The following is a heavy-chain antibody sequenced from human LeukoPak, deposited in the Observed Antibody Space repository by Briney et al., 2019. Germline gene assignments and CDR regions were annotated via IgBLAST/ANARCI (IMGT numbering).Heavy chain of an antibody. V-gene: IGHV3-21*01. CDR3: ARDGGLKSGFDY. CDR1: GFTFSSYA. J-gene: IGHJ4*02. Sequence: GGSLRLSCAASGFTFSSYAMSWVRQAPGKGLEWVSSISSSSSYIYYADSVKGRFTISRDNAKNSLYLQMNSLRAEDTAVYYCARDGGLKSGFDYWGQGSLVTVS. CDR2: ISSSSSYI. D-gene: IGHD3-16*01.